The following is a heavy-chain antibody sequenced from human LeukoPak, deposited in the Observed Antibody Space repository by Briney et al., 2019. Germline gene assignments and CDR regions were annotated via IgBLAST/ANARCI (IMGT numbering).Heavy chain of an antibody. CDR1: GYTFTAYY. J-gene: IGHJ6*02. D-gene: IGHD3-10*01. CDR2: INPNSGGA. V-gene: IGHV1-2*02. Sequence: GASVKVSCKASGYTFTAYYIHWVRQAPGQGLEWMGWINPNSGGANYAQKFQGRVSMTRDTSISTAYMELSRLTSDDTAVYYCARGSIWFGELYGTPYYYYGMDVWGQGTTVTVSS. CDR3: ARGSIWFGELYGTPYYYYGMDV.